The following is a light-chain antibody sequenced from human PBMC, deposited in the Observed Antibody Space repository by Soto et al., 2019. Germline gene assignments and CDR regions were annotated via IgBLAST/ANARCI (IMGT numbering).Light chain of an antibody. V-gene: IGKV3-15*01. CDR1: QGVTTN. CDR3: LQYNNWPPWT. CDR2: DVS. J-gene: IGKJ1*01. Sequence: EIVMTPSPGTLSVSPGERATLSCRAGQGVTTNFAWYQQKSVQSPRLLLYDVSIRATGVPARFSGTGSDTDFPLTISCLQFDYSAVYYCLQYNNWPPWTFGQGPKMDIK.